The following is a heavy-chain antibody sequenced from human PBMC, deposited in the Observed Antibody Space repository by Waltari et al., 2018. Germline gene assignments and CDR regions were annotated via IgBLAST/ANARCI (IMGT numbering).Heavy chain of an antibody. CDR1: GGSISSRSYY. CDR2: IYYSGST. D-gene: IGHD3-10*01. V-gene: IGHV4-39*01. J-gene: IGHJ4*02. Sequence: LQLQDSGPGLVKPSETLSLTCTVSGGSISSRSYYWGWIRQPPGKGLEWIGSIYYSGSTYYNPALKSRVTISVDTSKNQFSLKLSSVTAAETAVYYCARQISKITMVRGVGYWGQGTLVTVSS. CDR3: ARQISKITMVRGVGY.